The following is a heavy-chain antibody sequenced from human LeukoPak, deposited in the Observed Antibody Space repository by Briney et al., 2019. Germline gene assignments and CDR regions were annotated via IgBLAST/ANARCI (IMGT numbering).Heavy chain of an antibody. CDR1: GGSFIGSH. Sequence: SETLSLTCAVSGGSFIGSHWNWIRQSPGKGLEWIAEINHRGGANYNPSLKSRVSISVDTSKNQFSLTLRSVTAADTAVYYCARDPTTVENVPYYFDDWGQGTLVTVSS. J-gene: IGHJ4*02. CDR3: ARDPTTVENVPYYFDD. V-gene: IGHV4-34*01. D-gene: IGHD4-23*01. CDR2: INHRGGA.